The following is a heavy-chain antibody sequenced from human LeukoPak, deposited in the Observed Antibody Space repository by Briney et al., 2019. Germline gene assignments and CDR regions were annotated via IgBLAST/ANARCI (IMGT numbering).Heavy chain of an antibody. V-gene: IGHV3-66*01. CDR1: GFTVNSYY. D-gene: IGHD6-19*01. J-gene: IGHJ4*02. CDR3: AKERNLEIAVAGTIFDY. CDR2: IYSGGDT. Sequence: GGSLRLSCAASGFTVNSYYMGWVRQAPGKGLEWVSVIYSGGDTYYTDSVKGRFTISRDNSKNMIYLEMSSLKAEDTAVYYCAKERNLEIAVAGTIFDYWGQGTLVTVSS.